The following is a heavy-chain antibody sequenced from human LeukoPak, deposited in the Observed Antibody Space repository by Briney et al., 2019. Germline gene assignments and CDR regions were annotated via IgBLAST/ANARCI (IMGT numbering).Heavy chain of an antibody. CDR3: ARDATLDY. V-gene: IGHV4-31*03. Sequence: SQTLSLTCTVSGGFISSGGYYWSWIRQHPGKGLEWIGSIYYSGSTYYNPSLKSRVIISVDTSKNQFSLKVSSVTAADTAVYFCARDATLDYWGQGTLVTVSS. CDR1: GGFISSGGYY. J-gene: IGHJ4*02. CDR2: IYYSGST.